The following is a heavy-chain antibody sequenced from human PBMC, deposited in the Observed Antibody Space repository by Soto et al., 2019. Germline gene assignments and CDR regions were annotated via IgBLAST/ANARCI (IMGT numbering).Heavy chain of an antibody. Sequence: ASVKVSCKASGYTFTSYGISWVRQAPGQGLEWMRWISAYNGNTNYAQKLQGRVTMTTDTSTSTAYMELRSLRSDDTAVYYCARDGEVEHIAALYYYYYYMDVWGKGTTVTVSS. V-gene: IGHV1-18*01. CDR2: ISAYNGNT. CDR1: GYTFTSYG. D-gene: IGHD6-6*01. J-gene: IGHJ6*03. CDR3: ARDGEVEHIAALYYYYYYMDV.